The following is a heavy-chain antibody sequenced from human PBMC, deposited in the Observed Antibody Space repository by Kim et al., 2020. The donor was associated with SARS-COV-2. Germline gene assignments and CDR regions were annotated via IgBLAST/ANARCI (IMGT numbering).Heavy chain of an antibody. CDR2: IIPILGIA. CDR3: ARVLLGSGSYYNPQYYYYGMDV. Sequence: SVKVSCKASGGTFSSYAISWVRQAPGQGLEWMGRIIPILGIANYAQKFQGRVTITADKSTSTAYMELSSLRSEDTAVYYCARVLLGSGSYYNPQYYYYGMDVWGKGTTVTVSS. J-gene: IGHJ6*04. D-gene: IGHD3-10*01. V-gene: IGHV1-69*04. CDR1: GGTFSSYA.